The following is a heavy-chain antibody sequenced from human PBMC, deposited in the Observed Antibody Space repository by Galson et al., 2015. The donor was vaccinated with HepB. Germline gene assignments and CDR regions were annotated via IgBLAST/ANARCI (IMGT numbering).Heavy chain of an antibody. V-gene: IGHV1-46*04. D-gene: IGHD2-15*01. J-gene: IGHJ3*02. CDR2: INPSGGST. Sequence: SVKVSCKASGYTFTSYYMHWVRQAPGQGLEWMGIINPSGGSTSYAQKLQGRVTMTRDTSTSTVYMELRSLRPEDTALYYCARVGYCSGDGCYSGALDIWGQGTVVTVSS. CDR3: ARVGYCSGDGCYSGALDI. CDR1: GYTFTSYY.